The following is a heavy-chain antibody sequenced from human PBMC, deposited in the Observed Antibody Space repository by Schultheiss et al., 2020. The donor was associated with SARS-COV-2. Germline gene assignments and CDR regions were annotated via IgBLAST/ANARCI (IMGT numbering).Heavy chain of an antibody. D-gene: IGHD5-24*01. V-gene: IGHV1-2*04. CDR1: GGTFSSYA. CDR3: ARDGGVMATITRSYWYFDL. J-gene: IGHJ2*01. Sequence: ASVKVSCKASGGTFSSYAISWVRQAPGQGLEWMGWINPNSGGTNYAQKFQGWVTMTRDTSISTAYMELSRLRSDDTAVYYCARDGGVMATITRSYWYFDLWGRGTLVTVSS. CDR2: INPNSGGT.